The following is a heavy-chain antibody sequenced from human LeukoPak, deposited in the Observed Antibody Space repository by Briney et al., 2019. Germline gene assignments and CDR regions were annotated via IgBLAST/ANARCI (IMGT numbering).Heavy chain of an antibody. Sequence: GASVKVSCKASGGTFSSYAISWVRQAPGQGLEWMGGIIPIFGTANYAQKFQGRVTITADESTSTAYMELSSLRFEDTAVYYCATRPPGPSHYYGSGPHYYYGMDVWGKGTTVTVSS. J-gene: IGHJ6*04. V-gene: IGHV1-69*13. CDR3: ATRPPGPSHYYGSGPHYYYGMDV. CDR2: IIPIFGTA. CDR1: GGTFSSYA. D-gene: IGHD3-10*01.